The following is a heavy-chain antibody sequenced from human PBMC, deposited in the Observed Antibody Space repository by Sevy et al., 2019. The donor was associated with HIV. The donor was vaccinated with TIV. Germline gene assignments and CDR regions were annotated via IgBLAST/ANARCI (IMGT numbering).Heavy chain of an antibody. D-gene: IGHD6-13*01. V-gene: IGHV3-21*01. CDR3: ASTSSGWYTYYYYGMDV. CDR2: ISSSSSYI. Sequence: GGSLRLSCAASGFTFSSYSMNWVRQAPGKGLEWVSSISSSSSYIYYADSVKGRFTISRDNAKNSLYLQMNSLRAEDTTVYYCASTSSGWYTYYYYGMDVWGQGTTVTVSS. J-gene: IGHJ6*02. CDR1: GFTFSSYS.